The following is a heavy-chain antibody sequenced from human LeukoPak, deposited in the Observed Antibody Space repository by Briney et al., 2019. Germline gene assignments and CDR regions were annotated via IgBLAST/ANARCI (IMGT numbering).Heavy chain of an antibody. Sequence: GALRLSCAASGFSFSSYWMSWVRQAPGKGLEWVANIKQEGSEKFYVDSVKGRFTISRDNSKNTLYLQMNSLRAEDTALYYCAKPGEASNYYFDCWGQGALVTVSS. CDR1: GFSFSSYW. CDR2: IKQEGSEK. D-gene: IGHD2-21*01. V-gene: IGHV3-7*03. CDR3: AKPGEASNYYFDC. J-gene: IGHJ4*02.